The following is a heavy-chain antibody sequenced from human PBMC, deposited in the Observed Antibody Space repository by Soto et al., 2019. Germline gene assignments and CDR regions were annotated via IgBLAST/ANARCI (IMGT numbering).Heavy chain of an antibody. CDR3: ASGDCSSTSCSTPYYYYGMDV. CDR2: INAGNGNT. CDR1: GYTFTSYA. D-gene: IGHD2-2*01. V-gene: IGHV1-3*01. Sequence: ASVKVSCKASGYTFTSYAMHWVRQAPGQRLEWMGWINAGNGNTKYSQKFQGRVTITRDTSASTAYMELSSLRSEDTAVYYCASGDCSSTSCSTPYYYYGMDVWGQGTTVTVSS. J-gene: IGHJ6*02.